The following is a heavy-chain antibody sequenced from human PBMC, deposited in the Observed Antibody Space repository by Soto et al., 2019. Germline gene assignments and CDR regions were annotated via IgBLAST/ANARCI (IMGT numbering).Heavy chain of an antibody. Sequence: QITLKESGPTLVKPTQTLTLTCTFSGFSLSTSGVGVGWIRQPPGKALEWLALIYWDDDKRYSPSLKSRLTITKDTSTNQVVLTMTNMDPVDTATYYCALLTYHYDSSGYYSSAEYFQHWSQGTLVTVSS. D-gene: IGHD3-22*01. V-gene: IGHV2-5*02. CDR2: IYWDDDK. J-gene: IGHJ1*01. CDR1: GFSLSTSGVG. CDR3: ALLTYHYDSSGYYSSAEYFQH.